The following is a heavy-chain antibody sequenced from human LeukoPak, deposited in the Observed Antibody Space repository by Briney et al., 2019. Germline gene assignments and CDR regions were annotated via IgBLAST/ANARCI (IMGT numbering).Heavy chain of an antibody. CDR3: AREDEAPARFQGYGMDV. Sequence: PSETLSLTCTVSGGSISSGDYYWSWIRQPPGKGLEWIGYIYYSGSTNYNPSLKSRVTISVDKSKNQFSLKLSSVTAADTAVYYCAREDEAPARFQGYGMDVWGQGTTVTVSS. CDR1: GGSISSGDYY. CDR2: IYYSGST. D-gene: IGHD3-3*01. V-gene: IGHV4-30-4*01. J-gene: IGHJ6*02.